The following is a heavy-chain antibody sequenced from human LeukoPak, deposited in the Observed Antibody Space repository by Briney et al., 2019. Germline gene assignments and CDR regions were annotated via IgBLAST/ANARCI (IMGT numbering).Heavy chain of an antibody. CDR3: VSAYDQ. V-gene: IGHV1-2*02. D-gene: IGHD6-19*01. J-gene: IGHJ5*02. CDR1: GYTFTDSY. Sequence: ASVKVSCKASGYTFTDSYMHWVRQAPGHGFEWMGWINPNSGGTKHAKMFQGRVTMTTDTSINTTYMELSGLRSGDTAVYFCVSAYDQWGQGTLVTVAS. CDR2: INPNSGGT.